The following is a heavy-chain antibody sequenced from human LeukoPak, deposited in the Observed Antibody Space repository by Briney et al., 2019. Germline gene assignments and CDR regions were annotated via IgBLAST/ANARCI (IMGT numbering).Heavy chain of an antibody. CDR3: ARFTGYNSGWPFDY. D-gene: IGHD6-19*01. CDR1: GFTFSSYS. J-gene: IGHJ4*02. V-gene: IGHV3-48*02. Sequence: PGGSLRLSCAASGFTFSSYSMNWVRQAPGKGLEWVSYNSSSSSSMFYADSVRGRFTISRDNAKNSLYLQMNSLRDEDTAVYYCARFTGYNSGWPFDYWGQGTLVTVSS. CDR2: NSSSSSSM.